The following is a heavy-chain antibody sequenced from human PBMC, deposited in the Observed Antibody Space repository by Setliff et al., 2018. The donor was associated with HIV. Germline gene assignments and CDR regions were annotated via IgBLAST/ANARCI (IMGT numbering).Heavy chain of an antibody. J-gene: IGHJ6*02. Sequence: ASVKVSCKASGYTFTNYGINWVRQAPGQGLEWMGWISVHNGKTNFAQKVPGRGTMTTDTSTSTAYMEVRSLRSDDTATYYCARGYSTASSYYYGMDVWGQGTTVTVSS. CDR1: GYTFTNYG. CDR2: ISVHNGKT. D-gene: IGHD6-13*01. V-gene: IGHV1-18*01. CDR3: ARGYSTASSYYYGMDV.